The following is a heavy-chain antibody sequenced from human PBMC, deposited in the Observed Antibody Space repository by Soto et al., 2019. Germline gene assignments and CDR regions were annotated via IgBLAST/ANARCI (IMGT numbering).Heavy chain of an antibody. CDR1: GVTFSSYA. Sequence: PGGSLILSCSASGVTFSSYALSLGRQAPGKGLEWVSAISGSGGSTYYADSVKGRFTISRDNSKNTLYLQMNSLRAEDTAVYYCAKDHIVVVTAIGYFDYWGQGTLVTVSS. D-gene: IGHD2-21*02. V-gene: IGHV3-23*01. CDR2: ISGSGGST. CDR3: AKDHIVVVTAIGYFDY. J-gene: IGHJ4*02.